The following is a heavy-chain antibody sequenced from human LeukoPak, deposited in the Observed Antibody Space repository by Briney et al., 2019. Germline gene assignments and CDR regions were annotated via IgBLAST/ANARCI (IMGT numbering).Heavy chain of an antibody. J-gene: IGHJ5*02. Sequence: TSETLSLTCAVYGGSFSGYYWGWIRQPPGKGLEWIGEINHSGSTNYNPSLKSRVTISVDTSKNQFSLKLNSVTAADTAVYYCARAYSGSYFNWFDPWGQGTLVTVSS. D-gene: IGHD1-26*01. CDR3: ARAYSGSYFNWFDP. CDR1: GGSFSGYY. CDR2: INHSGST. V-gene: IGHV4-34*01.